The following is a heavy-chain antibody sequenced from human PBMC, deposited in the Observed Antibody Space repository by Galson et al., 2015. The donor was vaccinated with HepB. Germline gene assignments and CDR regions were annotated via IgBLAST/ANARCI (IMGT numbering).Heavy chain of an antibody. CDR3: ARHSDRIAAAVPDSYGMDV. J-gene: IGHJ6*02. CDR1: GYSFTSYW. Sequence: QSGAEVKKPGESLRISCKGSGYSFTSYWISWVRQMPGKGLEWMGRIDPSDSYTNYSPSFQGHVTISADKSISTAYLQWSSLKASDTAMYYCARHSDRIAAAVPDSYGMDVWGQGTLVTVSS. CDR2: IDPSDSYT. D-gene: IGHD6-13*01. V-gene: IGHV5-10-1*01.